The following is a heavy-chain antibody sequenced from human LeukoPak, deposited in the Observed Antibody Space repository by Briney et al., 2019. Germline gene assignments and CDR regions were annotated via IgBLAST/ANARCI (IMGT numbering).Heavy chain of an antibody. V-gene: IGHV3-30*18. D-gene: IGHD6-19*01. CDR1: GFTFSSYG. CDR2: ISYDGSNK. J-gene: IGHJ4*02. CDR3: VKDLVAGTGGVY. Sequence: QPGRSLRLSCAASGFTFSSYGMHWVRQAPGKGLEWVAVISYDGSNKYYADSVKGRFTISRDNSKNTLYLQMSSLRAEDTAVYYCVKDLVAGTGGVYWGQGTLVTVSS.